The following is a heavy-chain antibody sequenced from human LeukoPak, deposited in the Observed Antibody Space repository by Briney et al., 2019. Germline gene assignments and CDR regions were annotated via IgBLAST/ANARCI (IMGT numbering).Heavy chain of an antibody. V-gene: IGHV4-39*07. CDR3: AKASVGARFFDP. D-gene: IGHD1-26*01. J-gene: IGHJ5*02. CDR1: GDSISGSSYY. CDR2: TFYNGRT. Sequence: SETLSLTCTVSGDSISGSSYYWGWIRQPPGKGLEWIGSTFYNGRTYYKPSLKSRVTISVDTSKNQFSLKLSSVTAADTAVYYCAKASVGARFFDPWGQGTLVTVSS.